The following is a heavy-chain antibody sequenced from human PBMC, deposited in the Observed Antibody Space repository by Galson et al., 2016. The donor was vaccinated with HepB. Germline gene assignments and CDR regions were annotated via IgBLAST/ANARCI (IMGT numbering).Heavy chain of an antibody. D-gene: IGHD2-21*01. V-gene: IGHV3-23*01. CDR1: GFTFNTYA. CDR3: AKEFVATGAVVGDY. Sequence: SLRLSCAASGFTFNTYAMSWVRQAPGKGLEWVSAISNSGSTTYYADSVKGRFAISRDNSKNTLYLQMNSLRVEDTALYYCAKEFVATGAVVGDYWGQATLVTVSS. CDR2: ISNSGSTT. J-gene: IGHJ4*02.